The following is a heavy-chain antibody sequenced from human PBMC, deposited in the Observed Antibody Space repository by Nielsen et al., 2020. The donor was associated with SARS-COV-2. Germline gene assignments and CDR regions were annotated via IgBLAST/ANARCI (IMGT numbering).Heavy chain of an antibody. D-gene: IGHD2-15*01. CDR2: INHSGST. V-gene: IGHV4-39*07. Sequence: SETLSLTCTVSGGSISSGGYYWSWIRQPPGKGLEWIGEINHSGSTNYNPSLKSRVTISVDTSKNQFSLKLSSVTAADTAVYYCARTKANRDIVVVVAATRGLYYYYYMDVWGKGTTVTVSS. CDR3: ARTKANRDIVVVVAATRGLYYYYYMDV. CDR1: GGSISSGGYY. J-gene: IGHJ6*03.